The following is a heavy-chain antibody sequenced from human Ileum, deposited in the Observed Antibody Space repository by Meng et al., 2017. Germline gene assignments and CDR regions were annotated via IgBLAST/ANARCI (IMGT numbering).Heavy chain of an antibody. CDR1: GFTFSSYA. J-gene: IGHJ3*02. V-gene: IGHV3-23*01. CDR3: AKDLRITMVRGVIIVGDAFDI. Sequence: GESLKISCAASGFTFSSYAMSWVRQAPGKGLEWVSAISGSGGSTYYADSVKGRFTISRDNSKNTLYLQMNSLRAEDTAVYYCAKDLRITMVRGVIIVGDAFDIWGQGTMVT. D-gene: IGHD3-10*01. CDR2: ISGSGGST.